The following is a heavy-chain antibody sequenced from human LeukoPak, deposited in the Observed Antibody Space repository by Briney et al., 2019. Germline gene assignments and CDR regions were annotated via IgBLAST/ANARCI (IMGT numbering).Heavy chain of an antibody. D-gene: IGHD2-15*01. Sequence: GGSLRLSCAASGFTFSSYAMSWVRQAPGKGLEWVSAISGSGGTTYYADSVKGRFTISRDNSKNTLFLQMISLRAEDTALYYCAKGYCAGFTCYSRFDPWGQGTLVTVSS. J-gene: IGHJ5*02. CDR3: AKGYCAGFTCYSRFDP. V-gene: IGHV3-23*01. CDR1: GFTFSSYA. CDR2: ISGSGGTT.